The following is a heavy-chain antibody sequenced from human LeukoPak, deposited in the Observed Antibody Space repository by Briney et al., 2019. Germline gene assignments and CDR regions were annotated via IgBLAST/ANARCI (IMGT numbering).Heavy chain of an antibody. CDR2: IYYSGST. CDR1: GGSISSYY. CDR3: ARDPAAGLDY. J-gene: IGHJ4*02. Sequence: SETLSLTCTVSGGSISSYYWSWIRQPPGKGLEWIGYIYYSGSTNYNPSLKSRVTRSVDTSKNQFSLKLSSVTAADTAVYYCARDPAAGLDYWGQGTLVTVSS. V-gene: IGHV4-59*01. D-gene: IGHD6-13*01.